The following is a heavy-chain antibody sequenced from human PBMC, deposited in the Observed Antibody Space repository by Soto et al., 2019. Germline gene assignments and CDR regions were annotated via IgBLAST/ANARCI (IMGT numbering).Heavy chain of an antibody. CDR3: ARVRRRGRYCSGGSCLTSSAFDI. CDR1: GGCISSYY. Sequence: PSETLSLTCTVSGGCISSYYWSWIRQPPGKGLEWIGYIYYSGSTNYNPSLKSRITISVDTSKNQFSLKLSSVTAADTAVYYCARVRRRGRYCSGGSCLTSSAFDIWGQGTMVTVSS. V-gene: IGHV4-59*12. D-gene: IGHD2-15*01. CDR2: IYYSGST. J-gene: IGHJ3*02.